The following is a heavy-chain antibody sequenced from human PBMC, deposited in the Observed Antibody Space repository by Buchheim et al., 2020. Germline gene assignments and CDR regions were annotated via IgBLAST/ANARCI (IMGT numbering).Heavy chain of an antibody. D-gene: IGHD3-9*01. Sequence: QVQLVQSGAEVKKPGASVKVSCKASGYTFTSYGISWVRQAPGQGLEWMAWISVHNGNTKYAQKFQGRVTMTTDTSTSTAYMELRSLRSDDTAVYYCARVGYDILTGYYESGEKEFDYWGQGTL. V-gene: IGHV1-18*04. CDR3: ARVGYDILTGYYESGEKEFDY. CDR1: GYTFTSYG. J-gene: IGHJ4*02. CDR2: ISVHNGNT.